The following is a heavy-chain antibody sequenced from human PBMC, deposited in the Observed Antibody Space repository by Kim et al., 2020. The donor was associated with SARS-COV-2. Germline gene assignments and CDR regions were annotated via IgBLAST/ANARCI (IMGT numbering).Heavy chain of an antibody. J-gene: IGHJ4*02. CDR1: GFTFSSYA. CDR2: IGDSDVNT. D-gene: IGHD2-8*01. CDR3: AKGLQHSGVLPNY. V-gene: IGHV3-23*01. Sequence: GGSLRLSCAASGFTFSSYAMTWVRQAPGKGLEWVSTIGDSDVNTYYTDSVKGRFTISRDNSKNTLHLQMNSLRAEDTAVYYCAKGLQHSGVLPNYWGQGTLVTVSS.